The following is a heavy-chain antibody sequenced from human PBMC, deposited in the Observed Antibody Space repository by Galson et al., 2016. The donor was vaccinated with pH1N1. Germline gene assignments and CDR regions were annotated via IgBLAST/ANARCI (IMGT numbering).Heavy chain of an antibody. CDR2: IRGKRFGQTT. D-gene: IGHD3-10*01. Sequence: SLRLSCAASGLPFDDYYFMWIRQAPDRGLEWVSFIRGKRFGQTTEHAAYVKGRFSISRDDSKNTAYLQMNSLKVDDTAIYYCTSLRFGHNWFDPWGQGSLVIVS. CDR1: GLPFDDYY. CDR3: TSLRFGHNWFDP. V-gene: IGHV3-49*03. J-gene: IGHJ5*02.